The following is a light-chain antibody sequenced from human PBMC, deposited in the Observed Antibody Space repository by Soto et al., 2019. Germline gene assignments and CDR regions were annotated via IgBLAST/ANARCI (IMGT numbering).Light chain of an antibody. CDR1: QGISSY. CDR2: AAS. CDR3: QQLNSYPLYT. J-gene: IGKJ2*01. V-gene: IGKV1-9*01. Sequence: IQLTQSPSFLSASVGDRVTITCRASQGISSYLAWYQQKPGKAPKLLIYAASTLQSGVPSRFSGSGSGTEFTLTISSLQPEDFATYYCQQLNSYPLYTFGQGTKLEIK.